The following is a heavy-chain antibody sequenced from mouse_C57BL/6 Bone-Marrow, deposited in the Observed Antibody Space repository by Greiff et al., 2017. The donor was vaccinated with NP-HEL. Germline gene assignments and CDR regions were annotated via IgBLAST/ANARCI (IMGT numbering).Heavy chain of an antibody. Sequence: EVMLVESGGGLVKPGGSLKLSCAASGFTFSSYAMSWVRQTPEKRLEWVATISDGGSYTYYPDNVKGRFTISRDNAKNNLYLQMSHLKSEDTAMYYCARGPTGTGFAYWGQGTLVTVSA. V-gene: IGHV5-4*03. CDR1: GFTFSSYA. CDR2: ISDGGSYT. J-gene: IGHJ3*01. CDR3: ARGPTGTGFAY. D-gene: IGHD4-1*01.